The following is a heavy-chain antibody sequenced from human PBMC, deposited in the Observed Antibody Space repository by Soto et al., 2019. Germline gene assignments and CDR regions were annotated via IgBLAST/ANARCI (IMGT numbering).Heavy chain of an antibody. V-gene: IGHV4-34*01. Sequence: SETLSLTCAVYGGSFSGYYWSWIRQPPGKGLEWIGEINHSGSTNYNPSLKSRVTISVDTSKNQFSLKLSSVTAADTAVYYCARGPRAFYCTNGVCPKGHVDYWGQGTLVTVSS. CDR2: INHSGST. CDR3: ARGPRAFYCTNGVCPKGHVDY. CDR1: GGSFSGYY. D-gene: IGHD2-8*01. J-gene: IGHJ4*02.